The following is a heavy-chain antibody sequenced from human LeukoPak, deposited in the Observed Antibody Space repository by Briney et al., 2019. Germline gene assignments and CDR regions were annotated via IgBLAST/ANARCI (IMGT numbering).Heavy chain of an antibody. D-gene: IGHD3-3*01. CDR3: ARGTTYYDFWSGRYYYYMDV. J-gene: IGHJ6*03. CDR1: GGSISSGGYS. CDR2: IYHSGST. Sequence: PSETLSLTCAVSGGSISSGGYSWSWIRQPPGKGLEWIGYIYHSGSTYYNPSLKSRVTISVDRSKNQFSLKLSSVTAADTAVYYCARGTTYYDFWSGRYYYYMDVWGKGTTVTVSS. V-gene: IGHV4-30-2*01.